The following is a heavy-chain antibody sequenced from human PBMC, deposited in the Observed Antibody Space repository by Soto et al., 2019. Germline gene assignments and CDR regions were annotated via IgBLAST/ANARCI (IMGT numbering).Heavy chain of an antibody. CDR1: GGSINSSSYF. CDR2: IYYSGST. Sequence: SETLSLTCSVSGGSINSSSYFWGWVRQPPGKGLEWMGSIYYSGSTYYNPSLRSRGTISVDTSKNQFSLKLSSVTAADTAVFYCARHYSSGSRNWFDPWGQGTLVTVSS. D-gene: IGHD6-19*01. CDR3: ARHYSSGSRNWFDP. J-gene: IGHJ5*02. V-gene: IGHV4-39*01.